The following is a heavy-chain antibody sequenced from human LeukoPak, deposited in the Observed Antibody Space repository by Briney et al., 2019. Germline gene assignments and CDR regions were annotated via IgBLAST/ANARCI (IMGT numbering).Heavy chain of an antibody. Sequence: PSETLSLTCAVYGGSFSGYYWSWIRQPPGKGLEWIGEINHSGSTNYNPSLKSRVTISVDTSKNQFSLKLSSVTAADTAVYYCARGRAYYDSGTYFVIGSSVDYWGQGTLVTVSS. J-gene: IGHJ4*02. D-gene: IGHD3-10*01. V-gene: IGHV4-34*01. CDR1: GGSFSGYY. CDR2: INHSGST. CDR3: ARGRAYYDSGTYFVIGSSVDY.